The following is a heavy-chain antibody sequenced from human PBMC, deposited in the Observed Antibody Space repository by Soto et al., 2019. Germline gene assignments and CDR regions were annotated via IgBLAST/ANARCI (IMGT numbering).Heavy chain of an antibody. CDR1: GFTFSSYA. V-gene: IGHV3-23*01. J-gene: IGHJ4*02. D-gene: IGHD3-22*01. Sequence: PGGSLRLSCAASGFTFSSYAMSWVRQAPGKGLEWVSAISGSGGSTYYADSVKGRFTISRDNSKNTLYLQMNSLRAEDTAVYYCAKSHLAYYYDSSGSPRRYFDYWGQGTLVTVSS. CDR2: ISGSGGST. CDR3: AKSHLAYYYDSSGSPRRYFDY.